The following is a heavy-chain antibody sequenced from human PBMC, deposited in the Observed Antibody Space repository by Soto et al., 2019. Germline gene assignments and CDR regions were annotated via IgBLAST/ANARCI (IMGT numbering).Heavy chain of an antibody. Sequence: QVQLQESGPGLVKPSGTLSLTCAVSGGSISSSNWWSWVRQPPGKGLEWIGEIYHSGSTNYNPSLKSRVTISVDKSKNQSSLKLSSVTAADTAVYYCLGTYYYGSGSPLVWYFDYWGQGTLVTVSS. CDR2: IYHSGST. J-gene: IGHJ4*02. CDR1: GGSISSSNW. V-gene: IGHV4-4*02. D-gene: IGHD3-10*01. CDR3: LGTYYYGSGSPLVWYFDY.